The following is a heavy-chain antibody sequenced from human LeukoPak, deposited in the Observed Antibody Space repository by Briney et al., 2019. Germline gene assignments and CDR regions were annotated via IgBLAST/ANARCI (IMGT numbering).Heavy chain of an antibody. CDR3: ARGGYYYDSSGYFDY. CDR2: IYYSGST. V-gene: IGHV4-59*01. CDR1: GGSISSYY. J-gene: IGHJ4*02. D-gene: IGHD3-22*01. Sequence: KSSETLSLTCTVSGGSISSYYWSWIRQPPGKGLEWIGYIYYSGSTNYNPSLKSRVTISVDTSKNQFSLKLSSVTAADTAVYYCARGGYYYDSSGYFDYWGQGTLVTVSS.